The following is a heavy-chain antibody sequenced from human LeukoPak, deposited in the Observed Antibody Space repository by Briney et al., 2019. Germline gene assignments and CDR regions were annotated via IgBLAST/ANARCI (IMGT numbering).Heavy chain of an antibody. CDR1: GYTFTSYD. D-gene: IGHD6-13*01. CDR3: ARAVSAAASQVLPTRSYYYYYYMDV. CDR2: MNPNSGNT. Sequence: ASVKVSCKASGYTFTSYDINWVRQATGQGLEWMGRMNPNSGNTGYAQKFQGRVTMTRNTSISTAYMELSSLRSEDTAVYYCARAVSAAASQVLPTRSYYYYYYMDVWGKGTTVTVSS. J-gene: IGHJ6*03. V-gene: IGHV1-8*01.